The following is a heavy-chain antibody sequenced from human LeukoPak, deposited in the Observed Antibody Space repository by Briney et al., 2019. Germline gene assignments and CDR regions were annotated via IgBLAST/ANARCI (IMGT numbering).Heavy chain of an antibody. CDR1: GGSFSGYY. CDR3: ARGRRLNLYYRFAP. Sequence: SETLSLTCAVYGGSFSGYYGSWIRQPPGKGLEWIGEINHSGSTNYNPSPKSRVTISVDTSKTQFSLKLSSVTAAATAVYYCARGRRLNLYYRFAPWGQGTLVTVSS. J-gene: IGHJ5*02. V-gene: IGHV4-34*01. CDR2: INHSGST. D-gene: IGHD2-8*01.